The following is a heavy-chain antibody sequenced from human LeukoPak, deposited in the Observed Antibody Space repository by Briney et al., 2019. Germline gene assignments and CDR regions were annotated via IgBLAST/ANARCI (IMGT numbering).Heavy chain of an antibody. CDR3: ARDRLGSYYYYMDV. V-gene: IGHV4-61*02. J-gene: IGHJ6*03. D-gene: IGHD3-16*01. CDR2: IYTSGST. CDR1: GGSISSGSYY. Sequence: PSETLSLTCTVSGGSISSGSYYWSWIRQPAGKGLEWIGRIYTSGSTNYNPSLKSRVTISVDTSKNQFSLKLSSVTAADTAVYYCARDRLGSYYYYMDVWGKGTTVTVSS.